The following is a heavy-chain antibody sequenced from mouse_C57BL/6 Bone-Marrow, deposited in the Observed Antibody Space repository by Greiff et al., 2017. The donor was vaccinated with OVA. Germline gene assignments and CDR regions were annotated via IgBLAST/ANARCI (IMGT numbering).Heavy chain of an antibody. CDR1: GFTFSSYA. Sequence: EVHLVESGGGLVKPGGSLKLSCAASGFTFSSYAMSWVRQTPEKRLEWVATISDGGSYTYYPDNVKGRFTISRDNAKNNLYLQMSHLKSEDTAMYYCARDRADYWGQGTTLTVSS. J-gene: IGHJ2*01. CDR2: ISDGGSYT. CDR3: ARDRADY. V-gene: IGHV5-4*01.